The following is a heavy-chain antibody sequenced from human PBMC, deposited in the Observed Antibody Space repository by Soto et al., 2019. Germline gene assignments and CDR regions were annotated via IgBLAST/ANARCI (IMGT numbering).Heavy chain of an antibody. CDR1: GFTVSSKY. Sequence: GGSLRLSCAASGFTVSSKYMSWVRQAPGKGLEWVSLIQSGGPTYYADSVKGRFTISRDTSENTVHLQMDSLRAEDTAVYYCARVVGGYAGYYCYDVGLDVWGKGTTVTVSS. J-gene: IGHJ6*04. V-gene: IGHV3-66*01. CDR3: ARVVGGYAGYYCYDVGLDV. CDR2: IQSGGPT. D-gene: IGHD3-16*01.